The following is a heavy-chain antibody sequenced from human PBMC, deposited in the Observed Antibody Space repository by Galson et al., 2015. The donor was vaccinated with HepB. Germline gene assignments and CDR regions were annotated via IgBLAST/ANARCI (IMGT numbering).Heavy chain of an antibody. Sequence: SCKASGYTFTAYSMHWVRQAPGQGLEWVGWINPNSGGTNYAQKFQGRVTMTRDTSISTAYMELSRLRSDDTAMYHCARNRDGNNLNAFDIWGQGTMVTVSS. D-gene: IGHD5-24*01. V-gene: IGHV1-2*02. CDR1: GYTFTAYS. CDR2: INPNSGGT. J-gene: IGHJ3*02. CDR3: ARNRDGNNLNAFDI.